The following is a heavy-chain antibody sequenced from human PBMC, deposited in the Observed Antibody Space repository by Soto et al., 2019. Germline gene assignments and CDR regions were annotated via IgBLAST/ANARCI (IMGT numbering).Heavy chain of an antibody. CDR3: AKDPALYSYGHNDAFDI. J-gene: IGHJ3*02. V-gene: IGHV3-30*18. Sequence: QVQLVESGGGVVQPGRSLRLSCAASGFTFSSYGMHWVRQAPGKGLEWVAVISYDGCNKYYADSVKGRFTISRDNSKNTLYLQMNSLRAEDTAVYYCAKDPALYSYGHNDAFDIWGQGTMVTVSS. CDR1: GFTFSSYG. CDR2: ISYDGCNK. D-gene: IGHD5-18*01.